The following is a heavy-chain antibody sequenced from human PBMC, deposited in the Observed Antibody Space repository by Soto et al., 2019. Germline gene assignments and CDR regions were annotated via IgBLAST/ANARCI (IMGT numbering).Heavy chain of an antibody. CDR3: ARGPPWWELQPPHFDY. Sequence: GGSLRLSCAASGFTFSSYAMHWVRQAPGKGLEWVAVISYDGSNKYYADSVKGRFTISRDNSKNTLYLQMNSLRAEDTAVYYCARGPPWWELQPPHFDYWGQGTLVTVSS. J-gene: IGHJ4*02. V-gene: IGHV3-30-3*01. D-gene: IGHD1-26*01. CDR1: GFTFSSYA. CDR2: ISYDGSNK.